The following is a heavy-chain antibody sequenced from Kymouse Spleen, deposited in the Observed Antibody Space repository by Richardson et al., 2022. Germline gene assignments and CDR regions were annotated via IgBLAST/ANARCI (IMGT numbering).Heavy chain of an antibody. J-gene: IGHJ4*02. V-gene: IGHV3-73*02. CDR2: IRSKANSYAT. CDR3: TRRYSSGPFDY. D-gene: IGHD6-19*01. CDR1: GFTFSGSA. Sequence: EVQLVESGGGLVQPGGSLKLSCAASGFTFSGSAMHWVRQASGKGLEWVGRIRSKANSYATAYAASVKGRFTISRDDSKNTAYLQMNSLKTEDTAVYYCTRRYSSGPFDYWGQGTLVTVSS.